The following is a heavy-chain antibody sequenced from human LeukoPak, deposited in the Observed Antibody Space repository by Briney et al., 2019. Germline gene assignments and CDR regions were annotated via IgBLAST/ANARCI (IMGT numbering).Heavy chain of an antibody. Sequence: PGGSLRLSCAASGFTFSSYAMSWVRQAPGKGLEWVSAISGSGGSTYYAGSVKGRFTISRDNSKNTLYLQMNSLRAEDTAVYYRAKSPHRHSYGIFDYWGQGTLVTVSS. CDR3: AKSPHRHSYGIFDY. D-gene: IGHD5-18*01. V-gene: IGHV3-23*01. CDR2: ISGSGGST. CDR1: GFTFSSYA. J-gene: IGHJ4*02.